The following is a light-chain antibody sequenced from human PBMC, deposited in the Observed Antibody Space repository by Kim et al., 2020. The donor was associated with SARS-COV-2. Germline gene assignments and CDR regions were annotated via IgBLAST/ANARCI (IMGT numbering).Light chain of an antibody. CDR3: CSYAGSSTVV. V-gene: IGLV2-23*02. Sequence: GQSITISCTGTSSDVRSYNLVSWYQQHPGKAPKLMIYEVSKRPSGVSNRFSGSKSGNTASLSISGLQAEDEADYYCCSYAGSSTVVFGGGTKLTVL. CDR1: SSDVRSYNL. CDR2: EVS. J-gene: IGLJ2*01.